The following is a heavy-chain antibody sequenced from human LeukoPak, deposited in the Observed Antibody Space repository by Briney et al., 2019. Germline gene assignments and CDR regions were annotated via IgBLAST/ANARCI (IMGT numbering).Heavy chain of an antibody. D-gene: IGHD4-23*01. CDR1: GFTLSTYS. J-gene: IGHJ6*02. CDR3: ARHEPVITPSSYYYGMDV. CDR2: ISTSSRYI. Sequence: GGSLRLSCAASGFTLSTYSMNWVRQAPGKGLEGVSSISTSSRYIYYADSVKGRFTVSRDNAKNSLYLQMNGLRAEDTAVYYCARHEPVITPSSYYYGMDVWGPGTTVIVSS. V-gene: IGHV3-21*01.